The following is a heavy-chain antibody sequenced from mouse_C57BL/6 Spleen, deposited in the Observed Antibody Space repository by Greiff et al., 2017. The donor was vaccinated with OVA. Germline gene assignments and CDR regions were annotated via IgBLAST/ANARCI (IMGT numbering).Heavy chain of an antibody. CDR3: ARSWSYGSSTWFAY. CDR1: GYTFTSYW. D-gene: IGHD1-1*01. J-gene: IGHJ3*01. Sequence: VQLQQPGAELVKPGASVKLSCKASGYTFTSYWMHWVKQRPGRGLEWIGSIDPKSGGTKYNEKFKSKATLTVDKPSSTAYMQLSSLTSEDSAVYYCARSWSYGSSTWFAYWGQGTLVTVSA. CDR2: IDPKSGGT. V-gene: IGHV1-72*01.